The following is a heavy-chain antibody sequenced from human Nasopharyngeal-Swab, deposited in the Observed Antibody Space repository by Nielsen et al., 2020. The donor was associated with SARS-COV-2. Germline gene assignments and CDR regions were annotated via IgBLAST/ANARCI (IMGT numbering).Heavy chain of an antibody. D-gene: IGHD3-10*01. J-gene: IGHJ6*02. CDR1: GFTFSSYS. V-gene: IGHV3-21*06. CDR2: ISSSSSYK. Sequence: EGSLRLSCAASGFTFSSYSVNWVRQAPGKGLEWVSSISSSSSYKYYADSVKGRFTISRDNSNNLLYLQMNNLRAEDTAVYYCARDSGIGAYFYYGMDVWGQGTTVTVSS. CDR3: ARDSGIGAYFYYGMDV.